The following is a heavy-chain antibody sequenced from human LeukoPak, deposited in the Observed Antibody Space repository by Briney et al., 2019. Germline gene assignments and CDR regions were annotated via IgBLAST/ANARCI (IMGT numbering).Heavy chain of an antibody. CDR1: GFTFSTYS. V-gene: IGHV3-21*01. Sequence: PGGSLRLSCAASGFTFSTYSMNWVRQAPRGGLEWVSSISGSGTYIYYADSMKGRFTISRDNTKNSLYLQVNGLRAEDTAVYFCARDGRGYNYGYTFDMWGQGTMVTVSS. CDR2: ISGSGTYI. CDR3: ARDGRGYNYGYTFDM. J-gene: IGHJ3*02. D-gene: IGHD5-18*01.